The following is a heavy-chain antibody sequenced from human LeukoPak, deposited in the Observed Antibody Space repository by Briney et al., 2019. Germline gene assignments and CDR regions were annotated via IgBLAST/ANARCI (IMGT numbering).Heavy chain of an antibody. CDR3: AREPVRMRFMDV. CDR1: GFTFSDYW. J-gene: IGHJ6*03. V-gene: IGHV3-7*01. Sequence: GGSQRLSCAASGFTFSDYWMSWVRQAPGKGPEWVANIKYDGREKWYVDSVKGRFTISRDNAKNSLYLQVNSLRAEDTAVYYCAREPVRMRFMDVWGKGTTVTVSS. CDR2: IKYDGREK.